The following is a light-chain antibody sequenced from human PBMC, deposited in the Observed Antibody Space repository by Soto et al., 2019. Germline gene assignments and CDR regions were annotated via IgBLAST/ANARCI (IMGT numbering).Light chain of an antibody. V-gene: IGLV2-18*02. Sequence: QSALTQPPSVSGSPGQSGTISCTGTSSDVGSYNRVSWYQQPPGTAPKVMIYEVTNRPSGVPDRFSGSKSGNTASLTVSGLHAEYEADYYCCSYTSGNTYVFGTGTKLTVL. CDR1: SSDVGSYNR. CDR2: EVT. J-gene: IGLJ1*01. CDR3: CSYTSGNTYV.